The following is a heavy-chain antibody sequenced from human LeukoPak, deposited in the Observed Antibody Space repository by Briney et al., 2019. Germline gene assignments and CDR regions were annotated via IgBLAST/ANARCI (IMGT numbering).Heavy chain of an antibody. Sequence: GGSLRLSCAVSGITLSNYDMSWVRQAPGKGLECVRGISGSGGGTYYADSVKGRFTISRDNPKNTLYLQMNSLRAEDTAVYFCAKRGVVIRVILVGFHKEAYYFDSWGQGALVTVSS. CDR3: AKRGVVIRVILVGFHKEAYYFDS. CDR1: GITLSNYD. V-gene: IGHV3-23*01. J-gene: IGHJ4*02. CDR2: ISGSGGGT. D-gene: IGHD3-22*01.